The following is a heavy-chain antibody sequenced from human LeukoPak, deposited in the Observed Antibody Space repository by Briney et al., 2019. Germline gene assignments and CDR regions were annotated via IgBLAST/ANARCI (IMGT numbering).Heavy chain of an antibody. CDR3: ARALSYMQQLAEYFQH. J-gene: IGHJ1*01. D-gene: IGHD6-13*01. CDR2: INPNSGGT. CDR1: GYTFTGYY. Sequence: ASVKVSCKASGYTFTGYYMHWVRQAPGQGLEWMGWINPNSGGTNYAQKFQGRVTMTRDTSISTAYMELSRLRSDDTAAYYCARALSYMQQLAEYFQHWGQGTLVTVSS. V-gene: IGHV1-2*02.